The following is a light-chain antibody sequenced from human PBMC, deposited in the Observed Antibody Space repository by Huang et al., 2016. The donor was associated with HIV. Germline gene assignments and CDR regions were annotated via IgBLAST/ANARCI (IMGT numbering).Light chain of an antibody. Sequence: DIVMTQSPASLAVSLGERATINCKSSQSIFYSSNNRNYLAWYQQKPGQSPKLLIYWASTRESGVPDRFTGSGSGTDLSLSISSLQAEDVALYCCQQYYNVPFTFGQGTKLDIK. V-gene: IGKV4-1*01. CDR3: QQYYNVPFT. J-gene: IGKJ2*01. CDR2: WAS. CDR1: QSIFYSSNNRNY.